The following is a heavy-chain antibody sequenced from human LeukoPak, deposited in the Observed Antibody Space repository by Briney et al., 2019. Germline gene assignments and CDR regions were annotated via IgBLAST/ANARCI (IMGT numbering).Heavy chain of an antibody. Sequence: PSETLSLTCTVSGGSISDDGYYWSWIRQLPGKGLEWIGHIYYGGTTEYNPSLESRITISVATSKTQFSLKLNSVTAADTAVYYCAGGGATVTDYRGQGNLVTVSS. CDR3: AGGGATVTDY. D-gene: IGHD4-17*01. CDR1: GGSISDDGYY. J-gene: IGHJ4*02. V-gene: IGHV4-31*03. CDR2: IYYGGTT.